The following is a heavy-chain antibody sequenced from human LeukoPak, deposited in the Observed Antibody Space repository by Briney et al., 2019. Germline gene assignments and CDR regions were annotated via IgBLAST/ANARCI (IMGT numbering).Heavy chain of an antibody. CDR3: TRYCSGGSCYLVDY. Sequence: GGSLRLSCTASGFTFGDYAMSWFRQAPGKGLEWVGFIRSKAYGGTTEYAASVKGRFTISRDDSKSIAYLQMNSLKTEDTAVYYCTRYCSGGSCYLVDYWGQGTLDTVSS. V-gene: IGHV3-49*03. CDR2: IRSKAYGGTT. CDR1: GFTFGDYA. D-gene: IGHD2-15*01. J-gene: IGHJ4*02.